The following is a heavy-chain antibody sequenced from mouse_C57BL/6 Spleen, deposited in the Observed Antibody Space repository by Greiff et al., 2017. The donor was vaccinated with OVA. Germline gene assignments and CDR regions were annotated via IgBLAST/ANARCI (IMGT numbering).Heavy chain of an antibody. CDR3: TGGIYYGSSYGFAY. J-gene: IGHJ3*01. CDR2: IRLKSDNYAT. CDR1: GFTFSNYW. D-gene: IGHD1-1*01. Sequence: EVKVEESGGGLVQPGGSMKLSCVASGFTFSNYWMNWVRQSPEKGLEWVAQIRLKSDNYATHYAESVKGRFTISRDDSKSSVYLQMNNLRAEGTGIYYCTGGIYYGSSYGFAYWGQGTLVTVSA. V-gene: IGHV6-3*01.